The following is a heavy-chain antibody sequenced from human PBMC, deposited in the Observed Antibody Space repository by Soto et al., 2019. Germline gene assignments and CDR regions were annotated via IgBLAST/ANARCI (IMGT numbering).Heavy chain of an antibody. CDR1: GGTFSSYA. V-gene: IGHV1-69*13. D-gene: IGHD2-2*01. Sequence: SVKVSCKASGGTFSSYAISWVRQAPGQGLEWMGGIIPIFGTANYAQKFQGRVTITADESTSTAYMELSSLRSEDTAVYYCAREGVGDIVVVPAADYYYYGMDVWGQGTTVTVSS. CDR3: AREGVGDIVVVPAADYYYYGMDV. J-gene: IGHJ6*02. CDR2: IIPIFGTA.